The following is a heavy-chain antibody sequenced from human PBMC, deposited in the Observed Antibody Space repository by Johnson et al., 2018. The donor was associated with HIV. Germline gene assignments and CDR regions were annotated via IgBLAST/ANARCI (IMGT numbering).Heavy chain of an antibody. V-gene: IGHV3-23*04. CDR2: ISGSGGST. CDR3: AAWGGVGAGRAFDI. Sequence: QLVESGGGLVQPGGSLRLSCAASGFTFSSYAMSWVRQAPGKGLEWVSAISGSGGSTGYADSVNGRFTISRDNAKNSLYLQMNSLRAEDTALYYCAAWGGVGAGRAFDIWGQGTMVTVSS. D-gene: IGHD1-26*01. J-gene: IGHJ3*02. CDR1: GFTFSSYA.